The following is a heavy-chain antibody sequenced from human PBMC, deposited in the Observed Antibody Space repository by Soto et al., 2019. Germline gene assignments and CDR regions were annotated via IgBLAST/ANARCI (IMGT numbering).Heavy chain of an antibody. J-gene: IGHJ6*03. V-gene: IGHV3-30-3*01. D-gene: IGHD7-27*01. CDR2: ISFDGSNK. Sequence: PGGSLRLCCAASGFNLITYAMHWVRQAPAKGLEWVAVISFDGSNKYYADPVKGRFTISRDNSKNTLYLQMDSLRAEDTAVYYCTKEIASDWGYMDFWGQWTTVTVSS. CDR1: GFNLITYA. CDR3: TKEIASDWGYMDF.